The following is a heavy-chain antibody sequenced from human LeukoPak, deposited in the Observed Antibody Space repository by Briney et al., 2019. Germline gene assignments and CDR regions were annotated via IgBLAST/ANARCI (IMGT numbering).Heavy chain of an antibody. CDR1: GYTFTSYG. CDR3: ARDNPYDFWSGYYTTLFDY. Sequence: ASVKVSCKASGYTFTSYGISWVRQAPGQGLEWMGWISAYNGNTNYAQKLQGRVTMTTDTSTSTAYMELRSLRSDDTAVYYCARDNPYDFWSGYYTTLFDYWGQGTLVTVSS. CDR2: ISAYNGNT. D-gene: IGHD3-3*01. J-gene: IGHJ4*02. V-gene: IGHV1-18*01.